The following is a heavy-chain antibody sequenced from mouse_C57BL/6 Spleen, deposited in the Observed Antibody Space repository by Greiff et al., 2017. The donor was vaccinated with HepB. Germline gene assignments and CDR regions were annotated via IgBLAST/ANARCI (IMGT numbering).Heavy chain of an antibody. CDR3: ARDKGYWFAY. CDR2: ISYDGSN. CDR1: GYSITSGYY. J-gene: IGHJ3*01. V-gene: IGHV3-6*01. Sequence: EVHLVESGPGLVKPSQSLSLTCSVTGYSITSGYYWNWIRQFPGNKLEWMGYISYDGSNNYNPSLKNRISITRDTSKNQFFLKLNSVTTEDTATYYCARDKGYWFAYWGQGTLVTVSA. D-gene: IGHD2-2*01.